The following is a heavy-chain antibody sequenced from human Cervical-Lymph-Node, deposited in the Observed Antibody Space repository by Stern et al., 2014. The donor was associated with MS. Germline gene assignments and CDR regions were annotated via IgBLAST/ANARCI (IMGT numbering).Heavy chain of an antibody. V-gene: IGHV3-30*03. D-gene: IGHD2-8*01. CDR2: ISYDGNHK. CDR1: GFTFSSYG. J-gene: IGHJ4*02. Sequence: VQLVESGGAVVQPGRSLRLSCAASGFTFSSYGMHWVRQDTGKGLEWVTVISYDGNHKYYAASVKGRFTISRDNSKNTLHLQMNSVTPDDTAIYYCARDYEDTSMLFDHWGQGTLVTVSS. CDR3: ARDYEDTSMLFDH.